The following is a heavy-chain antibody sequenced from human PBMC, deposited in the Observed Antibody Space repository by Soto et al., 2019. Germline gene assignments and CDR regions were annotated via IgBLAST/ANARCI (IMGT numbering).Heavy chain of an antibody. Sequence: SETLSLTCTVSGGSISSGDYYWSWIRQPPGKGLEWIGYIYYSGSTYYNPSLKSRVTISVDTSKNQFSLKLSSVTAADAAVYYCARGSPDYCSSTSCYLSNWFDPWGQGTLVTVSS. CDR2: IYYSGST. D-gene: IGHD2-2*01. V-gene: IGHV4-30-4*01. J-gene: IGHJ5*02. CDR1: GGSISSGDYY. CDR3: ARGSPDYCSSTSCYLSNWFDP.